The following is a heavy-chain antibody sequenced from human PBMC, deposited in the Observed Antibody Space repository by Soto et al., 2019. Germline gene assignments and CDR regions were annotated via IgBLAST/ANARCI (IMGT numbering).Heavy chain of an antibody. CDR3: AKGQFSSGFLSWFDC. Sequence: GGSLRLSCAASGFNFDDYAMHWVRQTPAKGLEWVAGISWNGGATGYGASVKGRFTISRDNGKNSLYLQMNSLRAEDTALYYCAKGQFSSGFLSWFDCWGQGTPVTVSS. D-gene: IGHD3-22*01. V-gene: IGHV3-9*01. CDR1: GFNFDDYA. J-gene: IGHJ4*02. CDR2: ISWNGGAT.